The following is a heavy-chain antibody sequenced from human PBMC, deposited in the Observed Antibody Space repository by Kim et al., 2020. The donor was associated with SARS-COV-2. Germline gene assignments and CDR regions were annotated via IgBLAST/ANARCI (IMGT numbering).Heavy chain of an antibody. CDR3: AKDTVTFDWQGLDY. Sequence: YADSVKGRFTISRDNAKNSPYLQMNSLRAEDTALYYCAKDTVTFDWQGLDYWGQGTLVTVSS. D-gene: IGHD4-4*01. J-gene: IGHJ4*02. V-gene: IGHV3-9*01.